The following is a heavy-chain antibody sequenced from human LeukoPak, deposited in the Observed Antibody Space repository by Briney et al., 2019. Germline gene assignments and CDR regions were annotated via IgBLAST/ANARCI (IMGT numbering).Heavy chain of an antibody. J-gene: IGHJ4*02. CDR3: AKVLSGYYYYFDY. D-gene: IGHD3-3*01. CDR1: GFTFSSYW. Sequence: GGSLRLSCAASGFTFSSYWMHWVRQAPGKGLVWVSRINSDGSNTNYADSVEGRFTISRDNAKNTLYLQMNSLRAEDTAVYYCAKVLSGYYYYFDYWGQGTLVTVSS. V-gene: IGHV3-74*01. CDR2: INSDGSNT.